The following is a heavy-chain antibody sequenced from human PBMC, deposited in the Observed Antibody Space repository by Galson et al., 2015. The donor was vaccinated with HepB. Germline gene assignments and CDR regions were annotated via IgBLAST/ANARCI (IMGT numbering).Heavy chain of an antibody. J-gene: IGHJ6*03. D-gene: IGHD5-18*01. CDR3: ARGNTAVGDYYYYYMDV. Sequence: SLRLSCAASGFTFSSYSMNLVRQAPGKGLEWVSYISSSSTTIYYADSVKGRFTISRDNAKNSLYLQMNSLRDEDTAVYYCARGNTAVGDYYYYYMDVWGKGTTVTVSS. CDR1: GFTFSSYS. V-gene: IGHV3-48*02. CDR2: ISSSSTTI.